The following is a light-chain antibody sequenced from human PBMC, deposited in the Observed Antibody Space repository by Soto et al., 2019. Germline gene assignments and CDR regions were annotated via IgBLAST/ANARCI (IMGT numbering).Light chain of an antibody. J-gene: IGKJ4*01. CDR2: DAS. CDR3: QQSENFPLT. Sequence: DIQITQSPASLSASLVDIVTVTCQASQDIRKFLSWYQQKPGKVPKLLIYDASNLETGVPSRFSGSGSGTDFTFTISSLEPEDIATYFCQQSENFPLTFGGGTKVDIK. V-gene: IGKV1-33*01. CDR1: QDIRKF.